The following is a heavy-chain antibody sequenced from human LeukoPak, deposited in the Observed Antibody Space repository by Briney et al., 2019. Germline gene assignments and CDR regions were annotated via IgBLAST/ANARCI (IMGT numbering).Heavy chain of an antibody. J-gene: IGHJ4*02. CDR1: GFTFSSYG. CDR2: IRYDGSNK. Sequence: GGSLRLSCAASGFTFSSYGMHWVRQAPGKGLEWVAFIRYDGSNKYYADSVKGRFTISRDNSKNTLYLQMNSLRAEDTAVYYCARDRDSSGWIGYYFDYWGQGTLVTVSS. CDR3: ARDRDSSGWIGYYFDY. V-gene: IGHV3-30*02. D-gene: IGHD6-19*01.